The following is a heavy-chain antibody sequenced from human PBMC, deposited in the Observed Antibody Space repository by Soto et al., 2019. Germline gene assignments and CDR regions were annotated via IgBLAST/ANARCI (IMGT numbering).Heavy chain of an antibody. CDR1: GFTFSSYG. D-gene: IGHD3-10*01. V-gene: IGHV3-30*18. CDR2: ISYDGSNK. CDR3: AKDLEYYGSGSYYPHYGMDV. Sequence: GESLKISCAASGFTFSSYGMHWVRQAPGKGLEWVAVISYDGSNKYYADSVKGRFTISRDNSKNTLYLQMNSLRAEDTAVYYCAKDLEYYGSGSYYPHYGMDVWGQGTTVTVSS. J-gene: IGHJ6*02.